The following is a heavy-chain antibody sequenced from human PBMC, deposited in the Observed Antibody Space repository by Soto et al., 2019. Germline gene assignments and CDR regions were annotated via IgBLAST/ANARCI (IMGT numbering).Heavy chain of an antibody. CDR2: IIPIFGTA. CDR3: ARDLSPYGSGSLVNWFDP. D-gene: IGHD3-10*01. CDR1: GGTFSSYA. Sequence: GASVKVSSKASGGTFSSYAISWVRQAPGQGLEWMGGIIPIFGTANYAQKFQGRVTITADKSTSTAYMELSSLRSEDTAVYYCARDLSPYGSGSLVNWFDPWGQGTLVTVSS. V-gene: IGHV1-69*06. J-gene: IGHJ5*02.